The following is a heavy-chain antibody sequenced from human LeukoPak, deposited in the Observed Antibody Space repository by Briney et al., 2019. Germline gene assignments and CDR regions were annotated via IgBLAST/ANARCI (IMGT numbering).Heavy chain of an antibody. CDR2: INPRGGNA. D-gene: IGHD3-10*01. CDR1: GYIFNNYD. Sequence: GASVKVSCTASGYIFNNYDLNWVRQAPGQGLEWMGWINPRGGNAGSAQSFQGRITMTRDISITTAYMELTSLRSGDTAIYYCARVAMVRGVVSYKFGMDVWGQGTTVIVSS. J-gene: IGHJ6*02. CDR3: ARVAMVRGVVSYKFGMDV. V-gene: IGHV1-8*01.